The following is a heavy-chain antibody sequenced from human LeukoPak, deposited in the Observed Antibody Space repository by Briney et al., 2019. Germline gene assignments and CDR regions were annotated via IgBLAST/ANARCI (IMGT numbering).Heavy chain of an antibody. CDR1: GYTFNSYG. D-gene: IGHD6-13*01. Sequence: ASVKVSCKASGYTFNSYGISWVRQAPGQGLEWMGWINPYNGNTNYAQKLQGRVTMTTDTSTSTAYMELRSLRSDDTAVYYCARVAAADHFDYWGQGTLVTVSS. V-gene: IGHV1-18*01. J-gene: IGHJ4*02. CDR3: ARVAAADHFDY. CDR2: INPYNGNT.